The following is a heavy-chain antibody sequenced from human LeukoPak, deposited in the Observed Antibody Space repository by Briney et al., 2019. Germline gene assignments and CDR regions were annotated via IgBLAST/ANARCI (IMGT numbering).Heavy chain of an antibody. CDR3: VRYITMVRGVKYYFDY. D-gene: IGHD3-10*01. J-gene: IGHJ4*02. V-gene: IGHV3-21*04. Sequence: GGSLRLSCAASGFTFSSYSMNWVRQAPGKGLEWVSSISSSSSYIYYADSVKGRFTISRDNAKNSLYLQMNSLRAEDTAVYYCVRYITMVRGVKYYFDYWGQGTLVTVSS. CDR1: GFTFSSYS. CDR2: ISSSSSYI.